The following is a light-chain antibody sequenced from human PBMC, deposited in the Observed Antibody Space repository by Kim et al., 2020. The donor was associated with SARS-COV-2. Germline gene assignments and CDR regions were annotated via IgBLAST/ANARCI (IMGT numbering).Light chain of an antibody. CDR2: AAS. J-gene: IGKJ4*01. Sequence: SASAGDGITITCRASQGISSYLSWYQQKPGKAPKLLIYAASTLQSGVPSRFSGSGSGTEFTLTISSLQPEDFATYYCQQLNSYLTFGGGTKVDIK. CDR3: QQLNSYLT. V-gene: IGKV1-9*01. CDR1: QGISSY.